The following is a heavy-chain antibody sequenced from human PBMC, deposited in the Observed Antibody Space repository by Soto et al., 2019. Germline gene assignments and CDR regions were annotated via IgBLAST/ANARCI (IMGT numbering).Heavy chain of an antibody. D-gene: IGHD6-13*01. CDR1: GFSLSTSGVG. Sequence: QITLKESGPTLVKPTQTLTLTCTFSGFSLSTSGVGVGWIRQPPGKALEWLALIYWDDDKRYSPSLKSRLTITKDTSKNQVVLTMTNMDPVDTATYYCAHRPQNQLVSNWFDPWGQGTLVTVSS. CDR3: AHRPQNQLVSNWFDP. CDR2: IYWDDDK. V-gene: IGHV2-5*02. J-gene: IGHJ5*02.